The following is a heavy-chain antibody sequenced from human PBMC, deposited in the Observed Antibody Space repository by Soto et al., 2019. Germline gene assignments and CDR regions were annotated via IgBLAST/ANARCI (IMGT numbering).Heavy chain of an antibody. J-gene: IGHJ4*02. Sequence: QVQLVESGGGVVQPGRSLRLSCAASGFTFSSYAMHWVRQAPGKGLEWVAVISYDGSNKYYADSVKGRFTISRDNSKNTLYLQMNSLRAEDTAVSYCARSPQYYYDSSGYYPYYFDYWGPGTLVTVSS. CDR3: ARSPQYYYDSSGYYPYYFDY. V-gene: IGHV3-30-3*01. CDR2: ISYDGSNK. CDR1: GFTFSSYA. D-gene: IGHD3-22*01.